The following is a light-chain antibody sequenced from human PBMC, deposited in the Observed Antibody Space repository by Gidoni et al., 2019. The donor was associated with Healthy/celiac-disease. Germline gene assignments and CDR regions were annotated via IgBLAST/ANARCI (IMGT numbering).Light chain of an antibody. V-gene: IGKV1-39*01. J-gene: IGKJ4*01. Sequence: DIQMTQSPSSLSASVGDRVTITCRASQSISSYLNWYQQKPGKAPKLLIYAASSLQSGVPSRFSGSGSGTDFTLTISSLQHEDFATCYFQQSYSTPPVTFGGGTKVEIK. CDR2: AAS. CDR3: QQSYSTPPVT. CDR1: QSISSY.